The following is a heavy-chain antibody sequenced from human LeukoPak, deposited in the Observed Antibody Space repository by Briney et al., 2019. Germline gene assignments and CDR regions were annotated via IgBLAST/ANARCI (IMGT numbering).Heavy chain of an antibody. CDR2: INHSGST. J-gene: IGHJ4*02. D-gene: IGHD3-16*02. CDR1: GGSFSGYY. Sequence: PSETLSLTCAVYGGSFSGYYWSWIRQPPGKGLEWIGEINHSGSTNYNPSLKSRVTISVDTSKNQFSLQLNSVTPEDTAVYYCARSDYDYVWGSYRYRYYFDYWGQGTLVTVSS. V-gene: IGHV4-34*01. CDR3: ARSDYDYVWGSYRYRYYFDY.